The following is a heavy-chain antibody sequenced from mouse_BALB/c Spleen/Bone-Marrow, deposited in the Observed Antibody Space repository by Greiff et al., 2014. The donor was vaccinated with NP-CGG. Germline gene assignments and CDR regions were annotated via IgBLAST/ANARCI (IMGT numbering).Heavy chain of an antibody. CDR1: GFTFSSYG. D-gene: IGHD2-12*01. CDR3: TRRGVYDERSAMDY. CDR2: ISSGGYNT. Sequence: DVHLVESGGDLVKPGGSLKLSCAASGFTFSSYGMSWVRQTPDQSLEWAATISSGGYNTYYPDSVKGRFTISRDNAKNTLYLQMSSLKSEDTAMYYCTRRGVYDERSAMDYWGQGTSVTVSS. V-gene: IGHV5-6*01. J-gene: IGHJ4*01.